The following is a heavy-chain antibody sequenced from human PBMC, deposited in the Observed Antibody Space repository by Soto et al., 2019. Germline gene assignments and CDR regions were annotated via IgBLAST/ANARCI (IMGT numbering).Heavy chain of an antibody. Sequence: ASVKVSCKASGYTFTSYGISWVRQAPGQGLEWMGWISAYNGNTNYAQKLQGRVTMTTDTSTSTAYMELRSLRSDDTAVYNCARYRWSGGDSNWFDPWGQGTLVTVSS. D-gene: IGHD2-21*02. CDR2: ISAYNGNT. CDR1: GYTFTSYG. CDR3: ARYRWSGGDSNWFDP. V-gene: IGHV1-18*01. J-gene: IGHJ5*02.